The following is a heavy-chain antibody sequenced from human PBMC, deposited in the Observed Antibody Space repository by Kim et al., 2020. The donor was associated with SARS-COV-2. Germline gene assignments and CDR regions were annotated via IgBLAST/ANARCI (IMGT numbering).Heavy chain of an antibody. J-gene: IGHJ5*02. CDR3: ARDWEAASGTWWFDP. V-gene: IGHV1-3*01. Sequence: QRFQSRVTSTRDTSASTAYMELSSVRSEDTAVYYCARDWEAASGTWWFDPWGQGTLVTVSS. D-gene: IGHD1-1*01.